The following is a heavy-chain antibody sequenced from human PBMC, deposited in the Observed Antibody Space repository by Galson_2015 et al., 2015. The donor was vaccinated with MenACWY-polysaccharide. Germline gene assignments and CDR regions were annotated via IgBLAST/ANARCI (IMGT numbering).Heavy chain of an antibody. CDR3: ARDPQYRGSRFGTTPRRYFDY. V-gene: IGHV1-3*01. CDR1: GYTFTSYD. CDR2: INAGNGNT. J-gene: IGHJ4*02. Sequence: SVKVSCKASGYTFTSYDMHWVRQAPGKRLEWMGWINAGNGNTKYSQKFQGRVTITRDTSASTAYMELSSLRSEDTAVYYCARDPQYRGSRFGTTPRRYFDYWGQGTLVTVSS. D-gene: IGHD1-1*01.